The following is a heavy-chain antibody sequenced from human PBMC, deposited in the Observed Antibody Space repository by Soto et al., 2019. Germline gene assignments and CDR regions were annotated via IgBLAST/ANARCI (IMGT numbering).Heavy chain of an antibody. CDR3: GRTRIAASGTMYGMDV. V-gene: IGHV3-48*01. Sequence: GGSLRLSCAASGFTFSRYMMNWVRQAPGKGLEWVASISRSSRTIYYADSVKGRFTISRDNAKNSLSLQMNSLRGDDTAVYYFGRTRIAASGTMYGMDVWGQGSTVTVSS. J-gene: IGHJ6*02. CDR1: GFTFSRYM. D-gene: IGHD6-13*01. CDR2: ISRSSRTI.